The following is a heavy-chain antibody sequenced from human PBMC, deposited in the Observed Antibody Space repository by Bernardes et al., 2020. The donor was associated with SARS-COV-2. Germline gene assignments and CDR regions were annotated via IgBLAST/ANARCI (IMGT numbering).Heavy chain of an antibody. CDR2: SSFSGGTI. J-gene: IGHJ3*01. D-gene: IGHD2-21*02. V-gene: IGHV3-48*03. CDR1: GFTFSSYA. Sequence: GGSLRLSCEASGFTFSSYAMNWVRQAPGRGLEWISYSSFSGGTIYYADSVKGRFTISRDNAKNSLFLQMNSLVVEDTAIYYCARVVNSGGGDCYWPCAFGLWGKGTMVTVSS. CDR3: ARVVNSGGGDCYWPCAFGL.